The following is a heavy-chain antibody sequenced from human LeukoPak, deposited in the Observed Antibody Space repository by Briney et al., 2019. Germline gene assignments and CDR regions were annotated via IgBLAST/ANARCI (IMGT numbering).Heavy chain of an antibody. D-gene: IGHD2-2*01. CDR3: SGRSGFSSIY. V-gene: IGHV3-7*01. Sequence: GGSLRLSCAASGFSFDTHWMNWVRQFPGGGLEWVANIKPDGSAEYYVDPVKGRFTISRDNVKNLVYLQLNSLRTEDTAVYYCSGRSGFSSIYWGQGTLVTVSS. J-gene: IGHJ4*02. CDR1: GFSFDTHW. CDR2: IKPDGSAE.